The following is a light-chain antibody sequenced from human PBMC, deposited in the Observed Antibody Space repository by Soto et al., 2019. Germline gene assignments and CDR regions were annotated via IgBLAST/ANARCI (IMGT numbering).Light chain of an antibody. CDR1: SSDIGAGYD. J-gene: IGLJ3*02. CDR3: QSYDSSLSGWV. Sequence: QSVLTQPPSVPGAPGQRVTISCTGSSSDIGAGYDVQWYQQLPGTAPKLLMYGNSNRPSGVPDRFSGSKSGTSASLAITGLQAEDEADYYCQSYDSSLSGWVFGGGTQLTVL. V-gene: IGLV1-40*01. CDR2: GNS.